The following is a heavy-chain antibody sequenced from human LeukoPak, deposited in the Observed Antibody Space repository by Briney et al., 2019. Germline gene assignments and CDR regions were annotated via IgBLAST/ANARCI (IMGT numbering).Heavy chain of an antibody. CDR1: GFTFSTYW. CDR2: IEQDGSEK. CDR3: ARVVVVTAILSPDYYGMDV. Sequence: PGGSLRLSCAASGFTFSTYWMSWVRQAPGKGLEWVANIEQDGSEKYYVDSVKGRFTISRDNAKNSLYLQMNSLRAEDTAVYYCARVVVVTAILSPDYYGMDVWGQGTTVTVSS. V-gene: IGHV3-7*01. J-gene: IGHJ6*02. D-gene: IGHD2-21*02.